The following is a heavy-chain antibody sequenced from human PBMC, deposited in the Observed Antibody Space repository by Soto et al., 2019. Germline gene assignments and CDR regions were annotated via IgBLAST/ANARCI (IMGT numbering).Heavy chain of an antibody. CDR3: ARDTLGGAYDFLH. J-gene: IGHJ4*02. D-gene: IGHD3-3*01. Sequence: EVQLVESGGGLVQPGGSLRLSCAASGFTVSNLYMTWVRQAQGKGLQWVAVISSGGSTYYADSVKGRFTISRDNSKNTLYLEMNSLRAEDTAVYYCARDTLGGAYDFLHWGQGTLGTVSS. V-gene: IGHV3-66*01. CDR2: ISSGGST. CDR1: GFTVSNLY.